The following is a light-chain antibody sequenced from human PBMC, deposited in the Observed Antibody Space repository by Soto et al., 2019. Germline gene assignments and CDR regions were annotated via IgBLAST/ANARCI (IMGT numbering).Light chain of an antibody. Sequence: EIELTQSPGTLSLSPGERATLSCRASQSVSSSYLAWNQQKPGQAPRLLIYGASSRATGIPGRFSGSGSGTDFTLTISRLEPEDFAVYYCQQYGSSPYTFGQGTKLEIK. CDR3: QQYGSSPYT. J-gene: IGKJ2*01. V-gene: IGKV3-20*01. CDR2: GAS. CDR1: QSVSSSY.